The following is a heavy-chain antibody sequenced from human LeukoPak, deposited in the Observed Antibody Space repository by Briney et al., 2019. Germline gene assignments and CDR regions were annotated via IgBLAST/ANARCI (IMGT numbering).Heavy chain of an antibody. CDR2: ISYDGSNK. J-gene: IGHJ4*02. CDR1: GFTFSSYG. CDR3: ARDPSAFWSGYSNFDY. Sequence: PGGSLRLSCAASGFTFSSYGMHWVRQAPGKGLEWVAVISYDGSNKYYADSVKGRFTISRDNSKNTLYLQMNSLRAEDTAVYYCARDPSAFWSGYSNFDYWGQGTLVTVSS. D-gene: IGHD3-3*01. V-gene: IGHV3-30*03.